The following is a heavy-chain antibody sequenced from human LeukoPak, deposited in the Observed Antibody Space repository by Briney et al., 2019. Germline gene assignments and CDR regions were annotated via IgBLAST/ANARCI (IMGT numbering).Heavy chain of an antibody. D-gene: IGHD3-9*01. J-gene: IGHJ4*02. Sequence: PSETLSLTCTISGGSVSDYYWSWIRQPPGKGLEWIGEINHSGSTNYNPSLKSRVTISVDASKNQFSLKLSSVTAADTAVYYCASRGRYFDWSLDYWGQGTLVTVSS. CDR1: GGSVSDYY. CDR3: ASRGRYFDWSLDY. V-gene: IGHV4-34*01. CDR2: INHSGST.